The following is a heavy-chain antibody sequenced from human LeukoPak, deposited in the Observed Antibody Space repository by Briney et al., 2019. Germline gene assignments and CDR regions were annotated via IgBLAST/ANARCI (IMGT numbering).Heavy chain of an antibody. CDR3: ARAVTSTEGY. J-gene: IGHJ4*02. Sequence: GGSLRLSCAASGFTFSTYWMTRVRQAPGKGLEWVASLNQDGSEKYYVDSVKGRFTISRDNAQKSLYLEMKSLSAKDTAVYYCARAVTSTEGYWGQGTLVTVSS. CDR1: GFTFSTYW. CDR2: LNQDGSEK. V-gene: IGHV3-7*03.